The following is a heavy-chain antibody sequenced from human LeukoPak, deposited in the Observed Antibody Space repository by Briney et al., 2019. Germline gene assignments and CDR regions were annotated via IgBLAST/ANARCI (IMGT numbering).Heavy chain of an antibody. CDR1: GYSISSGYY. CDR3: ARSHVWFGELYLDY. D-gene: IGHD3-10*01. Sequence: SETLSLTCAVSGYSISSGYYWGWIRQPSGKGLEWIGGIYPSGSTYYNPSLKSRVTISVDTSKNQFSPKLSSVTAADTAVYYCARSHVWFGELYLDYWGQGTLVTVSS. J-gene: IGHJ4*02. CDR2: IYPSGST. V-gene: IGHV4-38-2*01.